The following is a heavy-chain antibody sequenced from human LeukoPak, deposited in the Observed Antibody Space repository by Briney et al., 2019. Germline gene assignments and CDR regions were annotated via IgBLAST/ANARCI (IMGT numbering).Heavy chain of an antibody. V-gene: IGHV3-9*01. CDR3: ARDGYDFWSGYLYYFDY. J-gene: IGHJ4*02. D-gene: IGHD3-3*01. CDR1: GFTFDDYA. Sequence: GRSLRLSCAASGFTFDDYAMHWVRQAPGKGLEWVSGISGNSGSIGYADSVKGRFTISRDNAKNSLYLQMNSLRAEDTAVYYCARDGYDFWSGYLYYFDYWGQGTLVTVSS. CDR2: ISGNSGSI.